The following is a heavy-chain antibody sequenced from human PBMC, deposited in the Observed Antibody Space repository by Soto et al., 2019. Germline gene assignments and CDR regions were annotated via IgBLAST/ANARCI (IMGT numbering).Heavy chain of an antibody. J-gene: IGHJ4*02. CDR3: ARATRVYSSGWYYFDC. CDR2: IYNSGST. CDR1: GGSISSYY. V-gene: IGHV4-59*01. Sequence: PSETLSLTCTVSGGSISSYYWSWIRQPPGKGLEWIGYIYNSGSTNYNPSLKSRVTMSVDTSKNQFSLKLSSVTAADTAVYYCARATRVYSSGWYYFDCWGQGTLVTVSS. D-gene: IGHD6-19*01.